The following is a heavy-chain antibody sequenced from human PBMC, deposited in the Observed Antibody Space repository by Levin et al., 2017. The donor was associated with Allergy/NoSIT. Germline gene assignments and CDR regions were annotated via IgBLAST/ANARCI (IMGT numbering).Heavy chain of an antibody. CDR1: GFTFSNAW. CDR3: TTEGYVTVTTVGIGFRMDV. Sequence: PGGSLRLSCAASGFTFSNAWMSWVRQAPGKGLEWVGRIKSKTDGGTTDYAAPVKGRFTISRDDSNNTLYLKMNSLKTEDTAVYYCTTEGYVTVTTVGIGFRMDVWGQGTTVTVSS. CDR2: IKSKTDGGTT. D-gene: IGHD4-17*01. V-gene: IGHV3-15*01. J-gene: IGHJ6*02.